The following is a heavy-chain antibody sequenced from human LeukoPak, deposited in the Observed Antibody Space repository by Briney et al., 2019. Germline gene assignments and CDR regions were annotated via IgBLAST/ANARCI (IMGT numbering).Heavy chain of an antibody. CDR1: GGTFSSYA. CDR2: IIPIFGTA. Sequence: ASVKVSCKASGGTFSSYAISWVRQAPGQGLEWMGGIIPIFGTANYAQKFQGRVTITADESTSTAYMELSSLRSEDTAVYYCARNGPSGGGYHRPYYYYGMDVWGQGTTVTVSS. J-gene: IGHJ6*02. D-gene: IGHD2-15*01. V-gene: IGHV1-69*01. CDR3: ARNGPSGGGYHRPYYYYGMDV.